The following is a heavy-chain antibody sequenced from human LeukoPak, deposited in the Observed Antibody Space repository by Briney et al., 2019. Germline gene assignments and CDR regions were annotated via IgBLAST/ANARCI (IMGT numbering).Heavy chain of an antibody. CDR1: GYTFTSYG. J-gene: IGHJ5*02. Sequence: ASVKVSCKASGYTFTSYGISWVRQAPGQGLEWMVWISAYNGNTNYAQKLQGRVTITTDTSTSTAYMELRSLRSDDTAVYYCARDGYVILTSRFDPSGEGTLVTVSS. CDR2: ISAYNGNT. V-gene: IGHV1-18*01. CDR3: ARDGYVILTSRFDP. D-gene: IGHD3-9*01.